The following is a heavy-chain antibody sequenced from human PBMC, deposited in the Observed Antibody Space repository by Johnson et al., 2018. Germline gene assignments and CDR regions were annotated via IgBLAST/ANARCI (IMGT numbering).Heavy chain of an antibody. Sequence: QVQLQESGPGLVKPSQTLSLTCTVSGGSISSGSYYWSWIRQPAGKGLEWIGRIYTSGSTNSNPSLKSRVTISVDTSKNQFSLKLSSVTAADTAVYYCARDMTYYDSSGSHAFDIWGQGTMVTVSS. D-gene: IGHD3-22*01. V-gene: IGHV4-61*02. CDR3: ARDMTYYDSSGSHAFDI. CDR2: IYTSGST. CDR1: GGSISSGSYY. J-gene: IGHJ3*02.